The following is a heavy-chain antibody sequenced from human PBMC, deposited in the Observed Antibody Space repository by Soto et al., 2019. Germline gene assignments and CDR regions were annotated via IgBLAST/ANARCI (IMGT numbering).Heavy chain of an antibody. Sequence: EVQLVESGGGLVQPGGSLRLSCAASVTVTNNYMTWVRQAPGKGLEWVSVIYSAGSTYYADSVKGRFTISRDNSRNTLYLQMNGLRAEDTAVYYCARDTVAVAGKDCWGQGTLVTVSS. CDR3: ARDTVAVAGKDC. CDR1: VTVTNNY. J-gene: IGHJ4*02. V-gene: IGHV3-66*01. CDR2: IYSAGST. D-gene: IGHD6-19*01.